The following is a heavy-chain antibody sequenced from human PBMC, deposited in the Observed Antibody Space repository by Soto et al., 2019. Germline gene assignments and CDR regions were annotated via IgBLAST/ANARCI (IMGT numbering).Heavy chain of an antibody. CDR1: GFTFSTYW. CDR3: AGDANYYDTTAYYDAFDI. CDR2: IKEDGGER. J-gene: IGHJ3*02. Sequence: EVQLVESGGGLVQPGGSLRLSCAASGFTFSTYWMTWVHQAPGKGLEWVANIKEDGGERYYVDSVKGRFTISRDNAKNSLYLQMNSLRAEDTAVYYCAGDANYYDTTAYYDAFDIWGQGTMVTVSS. D-gene: IGHD3-22*01. V-gene: IGHV3-7*01.